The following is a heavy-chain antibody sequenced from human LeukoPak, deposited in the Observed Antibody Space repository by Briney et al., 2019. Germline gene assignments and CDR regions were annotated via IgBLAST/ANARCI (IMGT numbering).Heavy chain of an antibody. J-gene: IGHJ4*02. D-gene: IGHD3-10*01. Sequence: GGSLRLSCAASGFTFSSYAMHWVRQAPGRGLEWMAIISYDGSNKYYADSVKGRFTISRDNSRNTMYLQMDSLRAEDTAVYYCAKEYDSGGYGANFDYWGQGTLVTVSS. CDR3: AKEYDSGGYGANFDY. CDR1: GFTFSSYA. CDR2: ISYDGSNK. V-gene: IGHV3-30-3*01.